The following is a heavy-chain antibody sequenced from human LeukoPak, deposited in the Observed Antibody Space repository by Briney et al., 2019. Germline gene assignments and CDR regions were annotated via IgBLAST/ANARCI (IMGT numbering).Heavy chain of an antibody. V-gene: IGHV4-31*03. Sequence: SQTLSLTCTVSGGSISSGGYYWSWIRQHPGEGLEWIGYIYYSGSTYYNPSLKSRVTISVDTTKNQCSLKLSSVTAADTAVYYCARTITMVRGVNPDAFDIWGQGTMVTVSS. CDR2: IYYSGST. CDR3: ARTITMVRGVNPDAFDI. D-gene: IGHD3-10*01. CDR1: GGSISSGGYY. J-gene: IGHJ3*02.